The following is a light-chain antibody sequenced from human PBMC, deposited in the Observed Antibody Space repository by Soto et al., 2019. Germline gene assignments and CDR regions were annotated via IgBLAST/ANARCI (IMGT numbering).Light chain of an antibody. V-gene: IGKV2D-29*01. CDR3: LQSLQFPLT. CDR2: EVS. Sequence: DIVMTQTPLSLSVTPGQSASISCKSSQTLLHSNGKSYLYWYLQKAGQAPQLLIYEVSNRFSGLXDXFSGSGSWTDFTLKISRVEGEDVGVYYCLQSLQFPLTFGGGTKVEIK. J-gene: IGKJ4*01. CDR1: QTLLHSNGKSY.